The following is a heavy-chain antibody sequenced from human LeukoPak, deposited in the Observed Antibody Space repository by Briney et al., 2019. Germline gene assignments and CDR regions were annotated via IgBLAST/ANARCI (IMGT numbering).Heavy chain of an antibody. J-gene: IGHJ4*02. CDR3: AKGQDEVVATIDY. D-gene: IGHD1-26*01. CDR1: GFTFSTYW. Sequence: GGSLRLSCAASGFTFSTYWMSWVRQAPGKGLEWVANIKLDGSEKSYVDSVKGRFTISRDNSKNTLYLQMNSLRAEDTAVYYCAKGQDEVVATIDYWGQGTLVTVSS. CDR2: IKLDGSEK. V-gene: IGHV3-7*01.